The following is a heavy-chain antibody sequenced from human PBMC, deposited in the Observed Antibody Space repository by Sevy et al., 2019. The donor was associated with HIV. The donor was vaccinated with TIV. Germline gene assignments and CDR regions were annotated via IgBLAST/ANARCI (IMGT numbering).Heavy chain of an antibody. J-gene: IGHJ6*02. CDR2: IRVDGTIQ. Sequence: GGSLRLSCAASGFTFSTYGMNWVRQAPGKGLEWVAFIRVDGTIQYYADSVKGRLNISRDNSKNTLYLQMNSLTAEDSGVYFCAKVLYFVLVRAGIDYSYGMDVWGQGTMVTVSS. V-gene: IGHV3-30*02. CDR3: AKVLYFVLVRAGIDYSYGMDV. D-gene: IGHD2-2*01. CDR1: GFTFSTYG.